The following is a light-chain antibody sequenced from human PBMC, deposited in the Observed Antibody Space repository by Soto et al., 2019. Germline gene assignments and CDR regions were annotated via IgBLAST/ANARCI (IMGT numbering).Light chain of an antibody. CDR1: SSDVGGYNY. Sequence: QSALTQPRSVSGSPGQSVTISCTGTSSDVGGYNYVSWYQQHPGKAPTLMIYDVSERPSGVPDRFSGSKSGNTASLTISRLQAEDEADYYCSSYAGSYTLVFGGGTKLTVL. J-gene: IGLJ2*01. CDR3: SSYAGSYTLV. CDR2: DVS. V-gene: IGLV2-11*01.